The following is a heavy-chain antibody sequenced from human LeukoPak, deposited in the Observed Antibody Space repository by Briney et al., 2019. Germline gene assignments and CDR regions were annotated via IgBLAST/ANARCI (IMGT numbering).Heavy chain of an antibody. CDR1: GFTFSSYG. J-gene: IGHJ4*02. D-gene: IGHD5-18*01. V-gene: IGHV3-33*01. Sequence: GGSLRLSCAASGFTFSSYGMHWVRQAPGKGLEWVAVIWSDGSNKYYADSVKGRFTISRDNYKNTLYLQMNSLRAEDTAVYYCARDRGDGGYSEDYWGQGIVVTVSS. CDR3: ARDRGDGGYSEDY. CDR2: IWSDGSNK.